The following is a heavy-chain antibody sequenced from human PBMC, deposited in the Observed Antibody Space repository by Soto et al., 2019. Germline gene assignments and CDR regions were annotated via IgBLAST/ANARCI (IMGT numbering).Heavy chain of an antibody. J-gene: IGHJ4*02. D-gene: IGHD3-10*01. V-gene: IGHV4-30-4*01. CDR1: GGSISSGDYY. CDR2: IYYSGST. CDR3: ARVFHYYGSGTYYTFDY. Sequence: SETLSLTCTVSGGSISSGDYYWSWIRRPPGKGLEWIGYIYYSGSTYYNPSLKSRVNISLDTSKNQFSLKLSSVTAADTAVYYCARVFHYYGSGTYYTFDYWGQGTLVTVSS.